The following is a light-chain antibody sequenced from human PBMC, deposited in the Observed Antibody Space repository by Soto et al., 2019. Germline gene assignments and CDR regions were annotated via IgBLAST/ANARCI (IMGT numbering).Light chain of an antibody. CDR3: QQSYSTPT. V-gene: IGKV3D-20*02. Sequence: MVLTQSPATLSLSPGERATLSCRASQSVSSSYLAWYQQKPGQAPRLLIYGASSRATGIPDRFSGSGSGTDFTLTISSLQPEDFATYYCQQSYSTPTFGQGTRLEV. CDR1: QSVSSSY. J-gene: IGKJ5*01. CDR2: GAS.